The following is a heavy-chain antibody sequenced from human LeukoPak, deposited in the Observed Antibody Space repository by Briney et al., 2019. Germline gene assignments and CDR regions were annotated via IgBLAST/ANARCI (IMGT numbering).Heavy chain of an antibody. D-gene: IGHD5-18*01. CDR2: ITGSGFTT. CDR1: GFTFSSYG. CDR3: ARDLGDTAMVDAFDI. V-gene: IGHV3-23*01. J-gene: IGHJ3*02. Sequence: GGSLRLSCAASGFTFSSYGMHWVRQAPGKGLEWVSSITGSGFTTYYADSVKGRFTISRDNSKNTLYLQMNSLRAEDTAVYYCARDLGDTAMVDAFDIWGQGTMVTVSS.